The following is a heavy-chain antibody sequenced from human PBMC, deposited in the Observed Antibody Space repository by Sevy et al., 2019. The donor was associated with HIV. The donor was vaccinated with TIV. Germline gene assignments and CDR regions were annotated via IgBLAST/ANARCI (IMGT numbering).Heavy chain of an antibody. CDR1: GYTFSSYG. V-gene: IGHV1-18*01. Sequence: ASVKVSCKASGYTFSSYGISWVRQAPGQGLGWMGWINTYDGNTKYAQKVQGRVALTTDTSTGTAYMEVGSLRSDDTAVYYCAKGAHPQRSNSWYDYWGQGTLVTVSS. CDR3: AKGAHPQRSNSWYDY. J-gene: IGHJ4*02. D-gene: IGHD6-13*01. CDR2: INTYDGNT.